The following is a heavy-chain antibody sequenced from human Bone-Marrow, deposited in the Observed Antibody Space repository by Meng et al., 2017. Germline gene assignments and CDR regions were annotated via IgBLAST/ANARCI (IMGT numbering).Heavy chain of an antibody. CDR3: AREKISGIVVVPAAITS. V-gene: IGHV4-30-4*01. J-gene: IGHJ4*02. D-gene: IGHD2-2*01. Sequence: QLQLQQWGAGLWKPSQTLSSTCTAPGCSISSGDYSWSWIRQPPGKGLEWFGYIYYSGSTYYNPSLKSRVTISVDTSKNQFSLKLSSVTAADTAVYYCAREKISGIVVVPAAITSWGQGTLVTVSS. CDR1: GCSISSGDYS. CDR2: IYYSGST.